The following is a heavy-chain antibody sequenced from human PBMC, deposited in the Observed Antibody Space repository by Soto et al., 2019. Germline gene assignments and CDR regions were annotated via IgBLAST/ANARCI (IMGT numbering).Heavy chain of an antibody. D-gene: IGHD6-19*01. CDR2: INAGNGDT. V-gene: IGHV1-3*01. J-gene: IGHJ4*02. CDR3: ARGSSSDWPLDH. CDR1: GFTFTTYA. Sequence: ASVKVSCKASGFTFTTYAMHWVRQAPGQRLEWMGWINAGNGDTKYSQKFQGRVAITRDTSASTAYMELSSLRSEDTALYFCARGSSSDWPLDHWGQGTLVTVSS.